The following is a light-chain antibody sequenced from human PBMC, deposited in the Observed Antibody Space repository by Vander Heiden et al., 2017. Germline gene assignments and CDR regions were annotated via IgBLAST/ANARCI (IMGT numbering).Light chain of an antibody. Sequence: SPSTLSASGGDSVTITWRASQGISNYLAWYQQKPGKVPKLLIYATSTLQSGVPSRFSGSGSGTDFTLTISRLQPEDVATYYCQKYDSAPFTFGPGTKVDFK. J-gene: IGKJ3*01. CDR3: QKYDSAPFT. CDR2: ATS. CDR1: QGISNY. V-gene: IGKV1-27*01.